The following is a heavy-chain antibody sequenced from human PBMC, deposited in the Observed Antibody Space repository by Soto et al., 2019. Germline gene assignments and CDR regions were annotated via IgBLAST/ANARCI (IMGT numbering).Heavy chain of an antibody. CDR3: ARAIRFLEWLDAFDI. Sequence: QVQLVQSGAEVKKPGASVKVSCKASGYTFTSYYMHWVRQAPGQGLEWMGIINPSGGSTSYAQKFQGRVTMTRDTSTSTVYIELSSLRSEDTAVYYCARAIRFLEWLDAFDIWGQGTMVTVSS. D-gene: IGHD3-3*01. J-gene: IGHJ3*02. CDR2: INPSGGST. V-gene: IGHV1-46*03. CDR1: GYTFTSYY.